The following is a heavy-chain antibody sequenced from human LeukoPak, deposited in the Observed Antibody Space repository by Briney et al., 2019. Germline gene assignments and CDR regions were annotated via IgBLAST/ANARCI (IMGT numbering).Heavy chain of an antibody. CDR3: ARVKYDFWSSYWEENDP. Sequence: GASVKVSCKASGYTFTSYGISWVRQAPGQGLEWMGWISAYNGNTNYAQKLQGRVTMTIDTSTSTAYMELRSLRSDAAAVYYCARVKYDFWSSYWEENDPWGQGTLVTVSS. CDR1: GYTFTSYG. J-gene: IGHJ5*02. CDR2: ISAYNGNT. D-gene: IGHD3-3*01. V-gene: IGHV1-18*01.